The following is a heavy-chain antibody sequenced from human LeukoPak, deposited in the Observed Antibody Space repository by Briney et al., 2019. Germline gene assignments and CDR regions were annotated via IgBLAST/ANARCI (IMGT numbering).Heavy chain of an antibody. J-gene: IGHJ4*02. Sequence: GGSLRLSCAASSYIFSDAWMNWVRQAPGKGLEWVGRIETKAHGGTTKYAAPVKGRFTISRDDSKNTLYLQMSSLKTEDTAAYYCTTDPFYDSAGFAFWGQGTLVTVS. CDR2: IETKAHGGTT. CDR1: SYIFSDAW. D-gene: IGHD5/OR15-5a*01. V-gene: IGHV3-15*07. CDR3: TTDPFYDSAGFAF.